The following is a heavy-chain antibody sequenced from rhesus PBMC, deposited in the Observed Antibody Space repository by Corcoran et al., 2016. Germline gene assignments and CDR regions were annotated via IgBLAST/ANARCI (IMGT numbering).Heavy chain of an antibody. D-gene: IGHD2-27*01. CDR3: ARTPGYYNSLDV. CDR2: IRSGRST. V-gene: IGHV4-160*01. Sequence: QVQLQQWGEGLVKPSETLSFTCAVYGGSVSGYWWGWSRQPPGKGLGWFGRIRSGRSTNSKPTLSSRVTIAIDTAKSRFSRKLSSVTAADTAVYYCARTPGYYNSLDVWGRGVLVTVSS. CDR1: GGSVSGYW. J-gene: IGHJ5-2*02.